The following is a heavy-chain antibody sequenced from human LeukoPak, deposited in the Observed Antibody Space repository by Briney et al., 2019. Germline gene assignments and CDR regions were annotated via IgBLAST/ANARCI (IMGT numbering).Heavy chain of an antibody. CDR1: GYSFTSYW. Sequence: GESLKISCKGSGYSFTSYWIGWVRQMPGKGLEWMGVIYPGDSDIRYSPSFQGQVTISVDKSISTTSLQWRSLKSSDTAMYYCVRTGPHWYFEFWGRGTLVTVSS. J-gene: IGHJ2*01. V-gene: IGHV5-51*01. CDR3: VRTGPHWYFEF. CDR2: IYPGDSDI.